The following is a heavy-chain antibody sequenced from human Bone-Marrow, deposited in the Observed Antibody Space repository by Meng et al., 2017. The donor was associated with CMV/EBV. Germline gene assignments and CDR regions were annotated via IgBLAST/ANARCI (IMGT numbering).Heavy chain of an antibody. CDR3: ARDLWGDSSGSYFDY. V-gene: IGHV3-21*01. CDR1: GFTFSSYS. J-gene: IGHJ4*02. CDR2: TSSSSSYI. Sequence: GESLKISCAASGFTFSSYSMNWVRQAPGKGLEWVSSTSSSSSYINYADSVKGRFTISRDNAKNSLYLQMNSLSAEDTAVYYCARDLWGDSSGSYFDYWGQGTLVTVSS. D-gene: IGHD3-22*01.